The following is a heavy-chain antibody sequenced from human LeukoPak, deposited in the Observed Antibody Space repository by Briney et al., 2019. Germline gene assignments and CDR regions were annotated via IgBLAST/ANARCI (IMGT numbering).Heavy chain of an antibody. J-gene: IGHJ5*02. V-gene: IGHV1-18*01. CDR2: VSAYNGNT. D-gene: IGHD2-21*02. Sequence: ASVKVSCKASGYSFTNYNINWVRQAPGQGLEWMGWVSAYNGNTNYAQKLQGRVTMTTDTSTSTAYMELRSLRSDDTAVYYCARDRPYCGGDCYLTYNWFDPWGQGTLVTVSS. CDR1: GYSFTNYN. CDR3: ARDRPYCGGDCYLTYNWFDP.